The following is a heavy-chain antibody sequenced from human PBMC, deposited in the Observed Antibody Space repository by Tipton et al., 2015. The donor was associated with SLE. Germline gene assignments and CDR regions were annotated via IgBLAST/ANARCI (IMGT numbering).Heavy chain of an antibody. CDR1: GRSFMSTSYY. CDR3: ARGRWYFDL. J-gene: IGHJ2*01. Sequence: TLSLTCTVSGRSFMSTSYYWGWIRQPPGKGLEWIGSIYYSGSTYYNPSLKSRVTISVDTSKNQFSLKLSSVTAADTAVYYCARGRWYFDLWGRGTLVTVSS. CDR2: IYYSGST. V-gene: IGHV4-39*07.